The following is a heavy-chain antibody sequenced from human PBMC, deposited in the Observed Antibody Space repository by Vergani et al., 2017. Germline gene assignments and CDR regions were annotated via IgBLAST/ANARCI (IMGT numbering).Heavy chain of an antibody. Sequence: QVQLVQSGAEVKKPGASVKVSCKASGYTFTSYYMHWVRHAPGQGLEWMGIINPSGGSTSYAQKFKGRVTMTRDTSTSTVYMELSSLRSEDTAVYYCARAYYYDSSGYYPYYFDYWGQGTLVTVSS. CDR3: ARAYYYDSSGYYPYYFDY. CDR2: INPSGGST. J-gene: IGHJ4*02. V-gene: IGHV1-46*01. CDR1: GYTFTSYY. D-gene: IGHD3-22*01.